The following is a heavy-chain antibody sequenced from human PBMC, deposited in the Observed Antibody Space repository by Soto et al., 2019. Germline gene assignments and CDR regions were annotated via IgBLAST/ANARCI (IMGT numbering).Heavy chain of an antibody. CDR2: VSHDGRNT. D-gene: IGHD6-19*01. Sequence: VQLVESGGGVVQPGRSLRLSCAASGFTFSDYAMHWVRQAPGKGLEWVGVVSHDGRNTHYADSVKGRFTISRDSSKNTASLEMTSLRAEDTAVYYCAKGGRQWLVTSDFNYWGQGALVTVSS. J-gene: IGHJ4*02. CDR1: GFTFSDYA. V-gene: IGHV3-30*18. CDR3: AKGGRQWLVTSDFNY.